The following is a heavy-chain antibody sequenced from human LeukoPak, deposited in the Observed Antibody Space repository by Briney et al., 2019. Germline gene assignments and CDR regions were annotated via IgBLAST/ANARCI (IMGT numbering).Heavy chain of an antibody. J-gene: IGHJ5*02. V-gene: IGHV3-74*01. CDR2: INSDGSST. Sequence: GSLSLSCAASGFTFSSYWMHWVRQAPGKGLVWVSRINSDGSSTSYADSVKGRFTISRDNAKNTLYLQVNSLRAEDTAVYYCARDPYYDILTGYYNWFDPWGQGTLVTVSP. CDR1: GFTFSSYW. D-gene: IGHD3-9*01. CDR3: ARDPYYDILTGYYNWFDP.